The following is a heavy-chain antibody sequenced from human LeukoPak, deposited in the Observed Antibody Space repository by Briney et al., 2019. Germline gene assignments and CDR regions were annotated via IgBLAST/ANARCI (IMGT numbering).Heavy chain of an antibody. J-gene: IGHJ4*02. CDR1: GFTSSNYG. V-gene: IGHV3-66*01. CDR2: IYTGGNT. Sequence: GGSLRLSCAASGFTSSNYGMHWVRQAPGKGLEWVSVIYTGGNTDYADSVKGRFTISRDNSKNTLYLEMNSLRAEDTAVYYCATNKYYYGSGSTDYWGQGTLVTVSS. D-gene: IGHD3-10*01. CDR3: ATNKYYYGSGSTDY.